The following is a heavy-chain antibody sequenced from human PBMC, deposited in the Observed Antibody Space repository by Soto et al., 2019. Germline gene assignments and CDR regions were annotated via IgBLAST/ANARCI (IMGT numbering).Heavy chain of an antibody. Sequence: SETLSLTCTVSGGSISSSSYYWGWIRQPPGKGLEWIGSIYYSGSTYYNPSLKSRVTISVDTSKNQFSLKLSSVTAADTAVYYCARLSEVTTRSLGASDIWGQGTMVTVSS. D-gene: IGHD4-4*01. V-gene: IGHV4-39*01. CDR1: GGSISSSSYY. CDR3: ARLSEVTTRSLGASDI. J-gene: IGHJ3*02. CDR2: IYYSGST.